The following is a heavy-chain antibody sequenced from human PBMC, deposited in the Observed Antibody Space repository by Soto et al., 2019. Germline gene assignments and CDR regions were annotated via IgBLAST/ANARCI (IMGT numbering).Heavy chain of an antibody. V-gene: IGHV3-23*01. Sequence: EVQLLESGGGLVQPGGSLRLSCAASGFTFSSYAMSWVRQAPGKGLEWVSAISGSGGSTYYADSVKGRFTISRDNSKNTLYLQMNSLRGEGTAVYWWAKGGTVTQDAFDIWGQGTMVTVSS. CDR2: ISGSGGST. CDR1: GFTFSSYA. J-gene: IGHJ3*02. D-gene: IGHD4-17*01. CDR3: AKGGTVTQDAFDI.